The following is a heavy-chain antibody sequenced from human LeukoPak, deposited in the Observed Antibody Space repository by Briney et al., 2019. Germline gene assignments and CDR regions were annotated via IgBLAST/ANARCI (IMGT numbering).Heavy chain of an antibody. Sequence: SXXXSGYTFTSYGISWVRQAPGQGLEWMGXXXAYNGNTNYAQKLQGRVTMTTDTSTSTAYMELRSLRSDDTAVYYCAREALGYCSSTSCYVWFDPWGQGTLVTVSS. CDR1: GYTFTSYG. V-gene: IGHV1-18*04. J-gene: IGHJ5*02. CDR3: AREALGYCSSTSCYVWFDP. D-gene: IGHD2-2*01. CDR2: XXAYNGNT.